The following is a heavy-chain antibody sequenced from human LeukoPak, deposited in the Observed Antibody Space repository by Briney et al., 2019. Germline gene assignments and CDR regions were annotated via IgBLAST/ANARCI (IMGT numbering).Heavy chain of an antibody. CDR1: GFTFSNAG. CDR3: AHISSSWPDY. D-gene: IGHD6-13*01. CDR2: ISGSGGST. Sequence: PGGSLRLSCAASGFTFSNAGMSWVRQAPGKGLEWVSAISGSGGSTYYADSVKGRFTISRDNSKNTLYLQMNSLRAEDTAVYYCAHISSSWPDYWGQGTLVTVSS. V-gene: IGHV3-23*01. J-gene: IGHJ4*02.